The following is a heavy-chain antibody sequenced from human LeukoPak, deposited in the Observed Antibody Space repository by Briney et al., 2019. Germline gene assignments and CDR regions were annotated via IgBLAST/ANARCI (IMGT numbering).Heavy chain of an antibody. CDR1: GGSISSYY. J-gene: IGHJ4*02. V-gene: IGHV4-59*12. D-gene: IGHD3-22*01. CDR3: ARGQDSSGLFDY. Sequence: SETLSLTCTVSGGSISSYYWSWIRQPPGKGLEWIGYIYHSGSTFYNPSLKSRVTISVDRSKNQFSLKLSSMTAADTAVYYCARGQDSSGLFDYWGQGTLVTVSS. CDR2: IYHSGST.